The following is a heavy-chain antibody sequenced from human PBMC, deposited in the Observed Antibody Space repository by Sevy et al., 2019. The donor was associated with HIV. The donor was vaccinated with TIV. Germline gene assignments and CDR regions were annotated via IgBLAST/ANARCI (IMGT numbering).Heavy chain of an antibody. Sequence: GGSLRLSCAASEFTFSTYAMHWVRQAPGKGLEWVAVISYDGSNHYYADSVKGRFTISRDNSKNTLFLQMNSLRVEDTAFYYCARDAGYSTDWYSSDYWGQGTLVTVSS. CDR1: EFTFSTYA. D-gene: IGHD6-19*01. CDR3: ARDAGYSTDWYSSDY. V-gene: IGHV3-30-3*01. CDR2: ISYDGSNH. J-gene: IGHJ4*02.